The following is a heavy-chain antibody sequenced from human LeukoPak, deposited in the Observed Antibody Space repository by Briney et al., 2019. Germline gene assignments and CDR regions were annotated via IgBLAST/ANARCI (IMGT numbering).Heavy chain of an antibody. Sequence: KPSETLSLXCTVSGGSISSYYWSWIRQPAEKGLEWIGRIYTSGSTNYNPSLKSRVTMSVDTSKNQFSLKLSSVTAADTAVYYCATTPYYSSGWYADFQHWGQGTLVTVSS. CDR3: ATTPYYSSGWYADFQH. D-gene: IGHD6-19*01. V-gene: IGHV4-4*07. CDR2: IYTSGST. J-gene: IGHJ1*01. CDR1: GGSISSYY.